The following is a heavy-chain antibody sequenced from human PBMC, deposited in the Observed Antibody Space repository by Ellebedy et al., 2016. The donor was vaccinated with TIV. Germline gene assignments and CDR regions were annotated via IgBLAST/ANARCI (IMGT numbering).Heavy chain of an antibody. CDR1: GDSVSSNSAA. D-gene: IGHD3-16*01. Sequence: MPSETLSLTCAISGDSVSSNSAAWNWIRQSPSRGLEWLGRTYYRSKWYNDYAVSVKSRITINPDTSKNQFSLQLNSVTPEDTAVYYCARDRFYVWGIDPYFDYWGQGTLVTVSS. V-gene: IGHV6-1*01. J-gene: IGHJ4*02. CDR2: TYYRSKWYN. CDR3: ARDRFYVWGIDPYFDY.